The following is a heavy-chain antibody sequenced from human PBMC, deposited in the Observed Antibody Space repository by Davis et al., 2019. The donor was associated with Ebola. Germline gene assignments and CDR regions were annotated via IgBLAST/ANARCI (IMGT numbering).Heavy chain of an antibody. J-gene: IGHJ4*02. Sequence: ASVKVSCKASGYTFTTYDIHWVRQATGQGLEWMGWMNPSSGNTGYAQKFQGRVTMTRNTSISAAHMELSSLRSEDTAVYYCARGYTYYDILTGYRYYFDSWGQGTLIIVSS. CDR1: GYTFTTYD. CDR2: MNPSSGNT. CDR3: ARGYTYYDILTGYRYYFDS. V-gene: IGHV1-8*01. D-gene: IGHD3-9*01.